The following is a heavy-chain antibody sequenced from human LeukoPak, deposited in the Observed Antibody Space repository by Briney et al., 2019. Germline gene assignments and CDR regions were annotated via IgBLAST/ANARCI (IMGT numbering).Heavy chain of an antibody. CDR1: GYTFTGYY. V-gene: IGHV1-2*04. D-gene: IGHD5-18*01. CDR3: ARVSPYKGYSYGWAWFDP. Sequence: ASVKVSCKASGYTFTGYYMHWARQAPGQGLEWMGWINPNSGGTNYAQKFQGWVTMTRDTSISTAYMELSRLRSDDTAVYYCARVSPYKGYSYGWAWFDPWGQGTLVTVSS. CDR2: INPNSGGT. J-gene: IGHJ5*02.